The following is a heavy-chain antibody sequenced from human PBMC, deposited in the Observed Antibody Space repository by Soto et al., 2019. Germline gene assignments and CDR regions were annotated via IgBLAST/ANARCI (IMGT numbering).Heavy chain of an antibody. Sequence: ASVKVSCKASGGTFSSYAISWVRQAPGQGLEWMGGIIPIFGTANYAQKFRGRVTITADKSTSTAYMDLSSLRSEDTAVYYCAKGSNLFYYYGMDVWGQGTTVTVSS. J-gene: IGHJ6*02. CDR2: IIPIFGTA. D-gene: IGHD3-10*01. V-gene: IGHV1-69*06. CDR1: GGTFSSYA. CDR3: AKGSNLFYYYGMDV.